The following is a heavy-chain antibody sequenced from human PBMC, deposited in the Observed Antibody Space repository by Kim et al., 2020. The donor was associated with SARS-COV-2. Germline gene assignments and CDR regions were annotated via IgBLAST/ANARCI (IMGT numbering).Heavy chain of an antibody. V-gene: IGHV3-30-3*01. J-gene: IGHJ6*02. CDR1: GFTFSSYA. Sequence: GGSLRLSCAASGFTFSSYAMHWVRQAPGKGLEWVAVISYDGSNKYYADSVKGRFTISRDNSKNTLYLQMNSLRAEDTAVYYCAREGVSRGMDVWGQGTTGTVSS. D-gene: IGHD3-10*01. CDR2: ISYDGSNK. CDR3: AREGVSRGMDV.